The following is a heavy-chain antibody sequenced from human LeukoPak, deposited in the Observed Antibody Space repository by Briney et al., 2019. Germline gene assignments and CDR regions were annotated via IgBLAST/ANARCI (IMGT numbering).Heavy chain of an antibody. Sequence: GASVKLSCTAAAYSFTGYYMHWVREGPGQGNGWMGWINPDTGGTNYAQKFPGRVPITRDTSISTAYMELNGLRSDDTAVYYCAREGVVKGTDVWGQGTTVTVSS. CDR2: INPDTGGT. V-gene: IGHV1-2*02. J-gene: IGHJ6*02. CDR1: AYSFTGYY. CDR3: AREGVVKGTDV.